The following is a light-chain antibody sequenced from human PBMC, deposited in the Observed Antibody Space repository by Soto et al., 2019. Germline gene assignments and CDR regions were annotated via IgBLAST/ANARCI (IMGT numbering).Light chain of an antibody. J-gene: IGLJ1*01. CDR1: SSDIGTYHY. CDR2: EIN. Sequence: QSVLTQPASVSGSPGQSITISCTGTSSDIGTYHYVSWYQQHPGKAPKLMIYEINNRPSGVSNRFSGSKSGNTASLTIYGLQAADDADYYCISYTGTSTPYVFGTGTKLTVL. CDR3: ISYTGTSTPYV. V-gene: IGLV2-14*01.